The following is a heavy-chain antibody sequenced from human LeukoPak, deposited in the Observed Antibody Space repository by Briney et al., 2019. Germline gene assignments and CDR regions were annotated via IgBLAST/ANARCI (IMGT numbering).Heavy chain of an antibody. D-gene: IGHD3-3*01. Sequence: GASVKVSCKASGYTFTSYDINWVRQATGQGLEWMGWMNPNSGNTGYAQKFQGRVTMIRNTSISTAYMELSSLRSEDTAVYYCARAHRGVLRFLEWFSYYFDYWGQGTLVTVSS. CDR1: GYTFTSYD. CDR3: ARAHRGVLRFLEWFSYYFDY. CDR2: MNPNSGNT. J-gene: IGHJ4*02. V-gene: IGHV1-8*01.